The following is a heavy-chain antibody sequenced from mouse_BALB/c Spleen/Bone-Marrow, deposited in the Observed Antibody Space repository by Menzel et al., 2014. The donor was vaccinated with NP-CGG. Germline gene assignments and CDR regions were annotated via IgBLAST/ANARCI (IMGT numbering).Heavy chain of an antibody. D-gene: IGHD2-3*01. CDR3: ARRWLPYAMDY. CDR2: INPYNDGT. CDR1: GYTFTSYI. J-gene: IGHJ4*01. Sequence: VQLQQFGPELVKPGASVKMSCKASGYTFTSYIMHWVKQKPGQGLEWIGYINPYNDGTKYNEKFKGKATLTSDKSSSTAYMELSSLTSEDSAVYYCARRWLPYAMDYWGQGTSVTGSS. V-gene: IGHV1-14*01.